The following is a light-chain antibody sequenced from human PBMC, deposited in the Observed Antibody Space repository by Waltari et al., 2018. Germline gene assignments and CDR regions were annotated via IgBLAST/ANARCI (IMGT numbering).Light chain of an antibody. CDR2: DNN. V-gene: IGLV1-51*01. J-gene: IGLJ2*01. CDR3: GTWDSSLSAVV. CDR1: SSNIGNNY. Sequence: QSVLTQPPSVSAAPGPKVTISCSGSSSNIGNNYVTWYQQLPGTAPKHLIYDNNKLPSGIPNRVSGSKSGTSTTLGITGLQTGDEADYYGGTWDSSLSAVVFGGGTRLTVL.